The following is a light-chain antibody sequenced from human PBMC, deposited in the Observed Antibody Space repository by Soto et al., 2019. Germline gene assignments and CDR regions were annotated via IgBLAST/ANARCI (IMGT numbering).Light chain of an antibody. CDR1: GSNIGPNY. Sequence: QSVLTQPPSASGTPGQRVTMSCSGSGSNIGPNYVYWFQQFPGTAPELLIYNNDQRPSGVPDRFSASKSGTSATLGITGLQSGDEADYYCGTWDSSLSGGVFGTGTKVTVL. V-gene: IGLV1-47*02. CDR2: NND. CDR3: GTWDSSLSGGV. J-gene: IGLJ1*01.